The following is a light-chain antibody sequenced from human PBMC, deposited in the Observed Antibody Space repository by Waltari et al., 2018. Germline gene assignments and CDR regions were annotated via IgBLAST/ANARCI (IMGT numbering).Light chain of an antibody. CDR3: CSQSSYNGVI. J-gene: IGLJ2*01. CDR2: DVN. Sequence: QSALSQPASVSGSPGQSITISCTGSSSDVGGDDSVPWYQDQPGQAPKVIIYDVNNRPSGVSDRFSGSKSGNTASLTISGLQAEDEANYYCCSQSSYNGVIFGGGTKLTVL. V-gene: IGLV2-14*03. CDR1: SSDVGGDDS.